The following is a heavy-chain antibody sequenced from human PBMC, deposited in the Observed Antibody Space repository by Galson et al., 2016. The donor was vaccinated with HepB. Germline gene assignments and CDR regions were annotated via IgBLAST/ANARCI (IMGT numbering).Heavy chain of an antibody. J-gene: IGHJ6*02. CDR2: IIPLLNRV. Sequence: SVKVSCKASGGTFSSYAISWLRQAPGQGLEWMGRIIPLLNRVNYAQKFQGRVTITADSSTSTSYIELSSLRSEDTAVYYCARGSGYSSAKTYGLDVWGQGTTVTASS. V-gene: IGHV1-69*04. D-gene: IGHD6-25*01. CDR1: GGTFSSYA. CDR3: ARGSGYSSAKTYGLDV.